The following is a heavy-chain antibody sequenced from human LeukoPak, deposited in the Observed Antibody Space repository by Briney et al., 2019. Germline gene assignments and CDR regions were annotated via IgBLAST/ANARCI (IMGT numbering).Heavy chain of an antibody. CDR1: GFTFSNSG. D-gene: IGHD6-19*01. V-gene: IGHV3-30*02. Sequence: GGSLRLSCTASGFTFSNSGMHWVRQAPGKWLEWVAFIRYDGSNEFYVDSVKGRFTISRDNSMNTLNLQMSSLRPEDTAVYYCARSVAGITWFDPWGQGTLVTVSS. CDR2: IRYDGSNE. J-gene: IGHJ5*02. CDR3: ARSVAGITWFDP.